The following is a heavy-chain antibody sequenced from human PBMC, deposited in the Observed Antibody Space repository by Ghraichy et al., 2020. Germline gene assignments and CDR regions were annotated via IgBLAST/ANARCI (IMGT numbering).Heavy chain of an antibody. V-gene: IGHV3-30-3*01. CDR1: GFTFSSYA. J-gene: IGHJ4*02. CDR2: ISYDGSNK. CDR3: ASHWGSEGGPFDY. D-gene: IGHD7-27*01. Sequence: GGSLRLSCAASGFTFSSYAMHWVRQAPGKGLEWVAVISYDGSNKYYADSVKGRFTISRDNSKNTLYLQMNSLRAEDTAVYYCASHWGSEGGPFDYWGQGTLVTVSS.